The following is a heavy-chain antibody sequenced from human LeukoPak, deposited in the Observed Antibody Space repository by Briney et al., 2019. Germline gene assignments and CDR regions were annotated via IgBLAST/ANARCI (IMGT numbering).Heavy chain of an antibody. Sequence: GGSLRLSCASSGFTFSSYAMSWVRQAPGKGLEWVSTIGGTGVRTYYADSVKGRFTISRDNSKNTLYLQINSLRADDTAVYYCARSLRVRGVPDYMDVWGKGTTVTISS. CDR2: IGGTGVRT. V-gene: IGHV3-23*01. CDR3: ARSLRVRGVPDYMDV. D-gene: IGHD3-10*01. J-gene: IGHJ6*03. CDR1: GFTFSSYA.